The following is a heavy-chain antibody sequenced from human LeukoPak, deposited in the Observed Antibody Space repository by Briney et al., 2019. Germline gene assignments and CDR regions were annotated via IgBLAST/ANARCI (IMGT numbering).Heavy chain of an antibody. J-gene: IGHJ4*02. CDR1: GFTFDDYA. V-gene: IGHV3-43*02. D-gene: IGHD6-6*01. Sequence: GGSLRLSCAASGFTFDDYAMHWVRQAPGKGLEWVSLISGDGGNTYYADSVKGRFTISRDNSKNSLYLQMNSLRTEDTALYYSAKGRITARPPPDYWGQGTLVTVSS. CDR3: AKGRITARPPPDY. CDR2: ISGDGGNT.